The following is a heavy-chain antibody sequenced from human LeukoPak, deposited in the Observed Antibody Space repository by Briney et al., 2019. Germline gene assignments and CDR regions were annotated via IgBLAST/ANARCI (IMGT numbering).Heavy chain of an antibody. J-gene: IGHJ4*02. V-gene: IGHV4-59*01. CDR3: ATNSSWFDY. D-gene: IGHD6-13*01. CDR1: GGSLSSSY. Sequence: SETLSLTCTVSGGSLSSSYWSWIRPPPGKGLEWIGYISDSGSTNYNPSLKSRVTISVDTSKNQLFLKLRSVTTADTAVYYCATNSSWFDYWGQGTLVTVSS. CDR2: ISDSGST.